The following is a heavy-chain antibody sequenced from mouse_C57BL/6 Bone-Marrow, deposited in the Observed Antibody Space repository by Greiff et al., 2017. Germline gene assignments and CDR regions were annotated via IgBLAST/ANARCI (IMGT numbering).Heavy chain of an antibody. V-gene: IGHV1-66*01. CDR1: GYSFTSYY. CDR3: ARTRNYEREMDY. Sequence: VKLMESGPELVKPGASVKISCKASGYSFTSYYIHWVKQRPGQGLEWIGWIYPGSGNTKYNEKFKGKATLTADTSSSTAYMQLSSLTSEDSAVYYCARTRNYEREMDYWGQGTSVTVSS. D-gene: IGHD1-1*01. CDR2: IYPGSGNT. J-gene: IGHJ4*01.